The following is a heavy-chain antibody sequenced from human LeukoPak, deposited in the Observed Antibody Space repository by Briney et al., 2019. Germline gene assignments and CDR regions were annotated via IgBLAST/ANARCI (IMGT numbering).Heavy chain of an antibody. V-gene: IGHV4-38-2*02. CDR2: SDHSGST. CDR1: GYSISRGYY. CDR3: ASATTLRIAAAGAPLYYFDY. J-gene: IGHJ4*02. D-gene: IGHD6-13*01. Sequence: PSETLSLTCTVSGYSISRGYYWGWIRQPPGKGLEWIGISDHSGSTYYNPSLKSRVTISVDTSKNQFSLKLSFVTAADTAVYYCASATTLRIAAAGAPLYYFDYWGQGTLVTVSS.